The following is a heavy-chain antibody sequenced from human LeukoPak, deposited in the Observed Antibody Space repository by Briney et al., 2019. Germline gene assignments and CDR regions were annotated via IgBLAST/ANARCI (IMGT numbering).Heavy chain of an antibody. Sequence: SETLSLTCTVSGGSISGYYWSWIRQPPGKGLEWIGYIYTSGSTNYNPSLKSRVTISVDTSKNQFSLKLSSVTAADTAVYYCARDYYDSSGYYPLDYWGQGTLVTVSS. CDR3: ARDYYDSSGYYPLDY. J-gene: IGHJ4*02. CDR2: IYTSGST. V-gene: IGHV4-4*09. CDR1: GGSISGYY. D-gene: IGHD3-22*01.